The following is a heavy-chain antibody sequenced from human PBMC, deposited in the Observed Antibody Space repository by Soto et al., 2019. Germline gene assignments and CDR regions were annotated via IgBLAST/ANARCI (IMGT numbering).Heavy chain of an antibody. D-gene: IGHD3-10*01. Sequence: QVQRVQSGAEVKNPGASVKVSCKASGYTFNRYGISLVRQAPGQGLEWMGLISAYNGNTNYEQKLQGRVTMTPDTSTSTEYMGLGSLRSDDTAVYYCAREGYYCSGSADYCGQGTLVTVSS. J-gene: IGHJ4*02. CDR1: GYTFNRYG. CDR3: AREGYYCSGSADY. V-gene: IGHV1-18*01. CDR2: ISAYNGNT.